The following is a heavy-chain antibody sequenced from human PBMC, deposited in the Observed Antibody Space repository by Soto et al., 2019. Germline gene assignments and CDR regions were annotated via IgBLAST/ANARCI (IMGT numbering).Heavy chain of an antibody. CDR1: GYSISSGYY. CDR2: IYHSGST. J-gene: IGHJ6*02. Sequence: SETLSLTCAVSGYSISSGYYWGWIRQPPGKGLEWIGSIYHSGSTYYNPSLKSRVTISVDTSKNQFSLKLSSVTAADTAVYYCAREGYSSSWYTFNYGMDVWGQGTTVTVS. D-gene: IGHD6-13*01. V-gene: IGHV4-38-2*02. CDR3: AREGYSSSWYTFNYGMDV.